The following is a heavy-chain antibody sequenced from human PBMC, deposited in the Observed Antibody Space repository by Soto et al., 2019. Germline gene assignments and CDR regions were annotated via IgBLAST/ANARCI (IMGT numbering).Heavy chain of an antibody. CDR2: ISWNSGSI. CDR3: AKAVGIAVAGTLGY. D-gene: IGHD6-19*01. CDR1: GFTFDDYA. V-gene: IGHV3-9*01. Sequence: PGGSLRLSCAASGFTFDDYAMHWVRQAPGKGLEWVSGISWNSGSIGYADSVKGRFTISRDNAKNSLYLQMNSLRAEDTALYYCAKAVGIAVAGTLGYWGQGTLVTVSS. J-gene: IGHJ1*01.